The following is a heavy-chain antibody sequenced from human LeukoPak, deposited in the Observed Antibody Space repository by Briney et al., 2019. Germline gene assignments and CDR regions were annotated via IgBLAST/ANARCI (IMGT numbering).Heavy chain of an antibody. J-gene: IGHJ4*02. CDR3: ARGAGSGLIDY. V-gene: IGHV4-39*07. Sequence: PSETLSLTCTVSGDPLSTSHDYRAWLRQRPGPGLGWFWSIYSGGNTYYNPPLKRRVPIPLDTFENHFSLNLNSVTAGDTALYFFARGAGSGLIDYWGQGTVVSVSS. D-gene: IGHD6-19*01. CDR1: GDPLSTSHDY. CDR2: IYSGGNT.